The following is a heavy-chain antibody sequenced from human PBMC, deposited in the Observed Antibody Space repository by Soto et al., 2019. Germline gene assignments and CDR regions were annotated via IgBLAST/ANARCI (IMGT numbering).Heavy chain of an antibody. J-gene: IGHJ5*02. V-gene: IGHV4-34*01. CDR3: ARGLMGIVVVPAALTFDP. CDR1: GGSFSGYY. CDR2: INHSGST. Sequence: SETLSLTCAVYGGSFSGYYWSWIRQPLGKGLEWIGEINHSGSTNYNPSLKSRVTISVDTSKNQISLKLSSVTAADTAVYYCARGLMGIVVVPAALTFDPWGQGTLVTVSS. D-gene: IGHD2-2*01.